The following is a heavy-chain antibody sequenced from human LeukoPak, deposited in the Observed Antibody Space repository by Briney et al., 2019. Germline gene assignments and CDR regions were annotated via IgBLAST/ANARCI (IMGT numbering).Heavy chain of an antibody. D-gene: IGHD1-1*01. J-gene: IGHJ4*02. CDR3: AREGERLEYNFDY. V-gene: IGHV4-59*01. Sequence: SETLSLTCTVSGGSISSYYWSWIRQPPGKGLEWIGYIYYSGSTNYNPSLKSRVTISVDTSKNQFSLKLSSVTAADTAVYYCAREGERLEYNFDYWGQGTLVTVSS. CDR2: IYYSGST. CDR1: GGSISSYY.